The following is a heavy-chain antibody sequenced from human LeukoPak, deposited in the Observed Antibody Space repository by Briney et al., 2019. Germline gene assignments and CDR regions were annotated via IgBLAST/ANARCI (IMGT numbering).Heavy chain of an antibody. Sequence: ASVKVSCKASGGTFSSYAISWVRQAPGKGLEWMGGFDPEDGETIYAQKFQGRVTMTEDTSTDTAYMELSSLRSEDTAVYYCATDLKGYYYDSSGYLNGVPDAFDIWGQGTMVTVSS. D-gene: IGHD3-22*01. CDR2: FDPEDGET. CDR1: GGTFSSYA. V-gene: IGHV1-24*01. CDR3: ATDLKGYYYDSSGYLNGVPDAFDI. J-gene: IGHJ3*02.